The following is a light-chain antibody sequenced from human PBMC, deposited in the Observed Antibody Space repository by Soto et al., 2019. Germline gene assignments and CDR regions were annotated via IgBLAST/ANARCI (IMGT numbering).Light chain of an antibody. CDR1: QGIRNH. CDR2: AAS. Sequence: IQVTQSPSSLSASVGDRVTITCRASQGIRNHLAWYQQESGKAPKLLIYAASTLQSGVPSGFNGSGFGTNFTLTISSLQPEDFATYYCQQLNTYPPTFGGGTMVDIK. CDR3: QQLNTYPPT. V-gene: IGKV1-9*01. J-gene: IGKJ4*01.